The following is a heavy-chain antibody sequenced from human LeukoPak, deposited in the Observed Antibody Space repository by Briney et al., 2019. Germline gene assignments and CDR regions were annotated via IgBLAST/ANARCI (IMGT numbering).Heavy chain of an antibody. CDR3: ARDPNWGSGY. CDR1: GFTFDDYA. V-gene: IGHV3-9*01. Sequence: GGSLRLSCAASGFTFDDYAMQWVRQAPGKGLEWVSGISWNGGSIGYADSVKGRFSISRDNSKNTLSLQMNSLRVDDTAVYYCARDPNWGSGYWGQGTLVTVSS. J-gene: IGHJ4*02. D-gene: IGHD7-27*01. CDR2: ISWNGGSI.